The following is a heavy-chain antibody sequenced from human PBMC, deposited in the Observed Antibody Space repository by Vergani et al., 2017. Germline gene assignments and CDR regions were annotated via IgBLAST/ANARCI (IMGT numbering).Heavy chain of an antibody. CDR1: GASIDSFY. V-gene: IGHV4-4*08. CDR2: VFRNGNV. Sequence: QVRLQESGPGLVKPSETLSLKCSVSGASIDSFYWSWIRQSPGKGLEWIGYVFRNGNVNYNPSFNFRVAIDTSNNELSLRVTSVTAADTAVYYCARDFGGEWYFDLWGRGATVTVSS. CDR3: ARDFGGEWYFDL. D-gene: IGHD4-23*01. J-gene: IGHJ2*01.